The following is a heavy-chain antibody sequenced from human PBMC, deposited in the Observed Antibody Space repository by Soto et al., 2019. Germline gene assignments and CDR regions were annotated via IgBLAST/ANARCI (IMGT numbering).Heavy chain of an antibody. J-gene: IGHJ4*02. CDR1: GGSITSSNW. D-gene: IGHD4-17*01. Sequence: QVKLEESGPGLVKPSGTLSLRCAVSGGSITSSNWWNWVRQTPEKGLEWIGQILPSGSTNYNPSLANRVTMSVDTSKNQFSLMLTSVTAADTALYFCARSDYGDSNSQYFDYWGQGTLVTVSS. CDR2: ILPSGST. V-gene: IGHV4-4*02. CDR3: ARSDYGDSNSQYFDY.